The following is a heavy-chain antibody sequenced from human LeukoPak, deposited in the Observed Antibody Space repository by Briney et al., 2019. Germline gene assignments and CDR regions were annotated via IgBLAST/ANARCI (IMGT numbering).Heavy chain of an antibody. CDR1: AFIFSGHW. CDR2: ISGSGGST. Sequence: GGSLRLTCEGSAFIFSGHWMNWVRQAPGKGLEWVSGISGSGGSTHYADSVKGRFTISRDNSKNTLYLQLNSLRAEDTAVYYCAKSLSSSWQFDYWGQGTLVTV. V-gene: IGHV3-23*01. D-gene: IGHD2-2*01. CDR3: AKSLSSSWQFDY. J-gene: IGHJ4*02.